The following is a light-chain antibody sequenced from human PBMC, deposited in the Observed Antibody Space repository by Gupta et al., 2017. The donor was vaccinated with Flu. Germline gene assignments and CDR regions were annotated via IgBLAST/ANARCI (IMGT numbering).Light chain of an antibody. V-gene: IGKV3-15*01. CDR3: QQENDWPPT. CDR2: ATS. Sequence: EIVMTQSPATLSVSPGERATLSCRASQSVSSHIAWYQQKPGQAPRLLIHATSTRATGIPARFRGSGSGTEFTLTISSLQSEDFAAYYCQQENDWPPTFGQGTKVDIK. CDR1: QSVSSH. J-gene: IGKJ1*01.